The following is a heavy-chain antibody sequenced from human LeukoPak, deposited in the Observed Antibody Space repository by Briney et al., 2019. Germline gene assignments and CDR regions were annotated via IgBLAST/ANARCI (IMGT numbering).Heavy chain of an antibody. Sequence: SETLSLTCTVSGDSFSSYSWSWIRQPPGKGLEWVGSIYSSGSTNYNPSLMSRVTISEDTSKNQFSLNLTSVTAADTAVYFCARLGKADYWGQGTLVTVSS. J-gene: IGHJ4*02. CDR3: ARLGKADY. CDR2: IYSSGST. CDR1: GDSFSSYS. D-gene: IGHD7-27*01. V-gene: IGHV4-59*01.